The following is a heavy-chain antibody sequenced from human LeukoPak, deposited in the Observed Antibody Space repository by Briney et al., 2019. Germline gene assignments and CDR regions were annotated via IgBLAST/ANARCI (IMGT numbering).Heavy chain of an antibody. CDR3: ARANLGEDGRDWFDP. CDR2: MNPNSGDT. CDR1: GYTFTSYD. D-gene: IGHD3-3*01. V-gene: IGHV1-8*01. J-gene: IGHJ5*02. Sequence: GASVKVSCKASGYTFTSYDINWLRQATGQGLEWMGWMNPNSGDTGYAQNFQGRVTMTRNTSISTAYMELSSLRSEDTAVYYCARANLGEDGRDWFDPWGKGTLVTVSS.